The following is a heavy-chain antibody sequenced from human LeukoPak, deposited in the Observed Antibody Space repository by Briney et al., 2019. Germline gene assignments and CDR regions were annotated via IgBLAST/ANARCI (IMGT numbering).Heavy chain of an antibody. CDR1: GFTFTSTP. CDR3: AKKTPGNYPYDY. D-gene: IGHD3-22*01. Sequence: GGSLRLSCVVSGFTFTSTPMNWVRQAPGKGLEWVSASGTGGDTYYADSVKGRLTISRDNSKNTLYLQMTSPRVEDTAVYYCAKKTPGNYPYDYWGQGTLVTVSP. J-gene: IGHJ4*02. V-gene: IGHV3-23*01. CDR2: SGTGGDT.